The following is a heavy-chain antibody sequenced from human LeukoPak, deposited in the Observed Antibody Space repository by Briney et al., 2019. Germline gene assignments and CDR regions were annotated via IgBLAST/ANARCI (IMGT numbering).Heavy chain of an antibody. V-gene: IGHV4-59*01. CDR1: GGSISNYF. CDR3: ARIDRFFSSSTSSAFDI. D-gene: IGHD6-13*01. CDR2: IYYSGGT. J-gene: IGHJ3*02. Sequence: SETLSLTCTVSGGSISNYFWTWIRQPPGKGLEWIGYIYYSGGTNYNPSLKSRVTISVDTSKNQFSLKLTSVTAADTAMYYCARIDRFFSSSTSSAFDIWGQGTMVTVSS.